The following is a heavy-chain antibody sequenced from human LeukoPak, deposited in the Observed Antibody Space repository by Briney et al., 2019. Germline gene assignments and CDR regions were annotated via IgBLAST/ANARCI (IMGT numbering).Heavy chain of an antibody. CDR1: GYSFTGHY. D-gene: IGHD6-19*01. V-gene: IGHV1-2*02. J-gene: IGHJ6*03. Sequence: ASVKVSCKASGYSFTGHYMHWVRQAPGQGLEWMGWINPNSGGTNYAQKFQGRVTMTRDTSISTAYMELSRLRSDDTAVYYCARDGAVAGTHPKYYYYYMDVWGKGTTVTVSS. CDR2: INPNSGGT. CDR3: ARDGAVAGTHPKYYYYYMDV.